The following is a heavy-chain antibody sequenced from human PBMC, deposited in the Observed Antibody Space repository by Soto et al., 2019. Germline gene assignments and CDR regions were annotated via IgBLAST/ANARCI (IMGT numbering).Heavy chain of an antibody. V-gene: IGHV4-39*01. D-gene: IGHD3-10*01. CDR3: ASHPQYGSGSCFDY. CDR2: IYYSGST. Sequence: QLQLQESGPGLVKPSETLSLTCTVSGGSISSSSYYWGWIRQPPGKGLEWIGSIYYSGSTYYNPSLKSRVTISVDTSKNQFSLKLSSVTAADTAVYYCASHPQYGSGSCFDYWGQGTLVTVSS. J-gene: IGHJ4*02. CDR1: GGSISSSSYY.